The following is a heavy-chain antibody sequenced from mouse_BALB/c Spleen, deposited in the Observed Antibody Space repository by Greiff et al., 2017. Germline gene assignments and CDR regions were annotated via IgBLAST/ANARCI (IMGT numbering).Heavy chain of an antibody. V-gene: IGHV7-3*02. CDR1: GFTFTDYY. Sequence: EVKLVASGGGLVQPGGSLRLSCATSGFTFTDYYMSWVRQPPGKALEWLGFIRNKANGYTTEYSASVKGRFTISRDNSQSILYLQMNTLRAEDSATYYCARDYYGSSRDFDVWGAETTVTVSS. CDR2: IRNKANGYTT. CDR3: ARDYYGSSRDFDV. J-gene: IGHJ1*01. D-gene: IGHD1-1*01.